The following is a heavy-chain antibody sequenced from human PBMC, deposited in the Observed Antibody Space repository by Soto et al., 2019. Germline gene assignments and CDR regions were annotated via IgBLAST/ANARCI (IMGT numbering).Heavy chain of an antibody. CDR3: ARALYYYDNSGLAF. Sequence: QLHLEQSGPEVKKPGASVKVSCKASGYTFTSYGISWVRLAPGQGLEWLGWINIYGGGTNYAQKYQDRVTMNTNTSTNTVDLEMRSMTSDDTAIYYCARALYYYDNSGLAFWGQGTLVTVSS. CDR1: GYTFTSYG. CDR2: INIYGGGT. J-gene: IGHJ4*02. D-gene: IGHD3-22*01. V-gene: IGHV1-18*01.